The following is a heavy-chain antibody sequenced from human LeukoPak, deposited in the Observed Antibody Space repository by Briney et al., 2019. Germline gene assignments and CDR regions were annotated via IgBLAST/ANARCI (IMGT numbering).Heavy chain of an antibody. Sequence: PSETLSLTCNVSGGSINSNSNYWGWIRQPPGKGLEWIGSIYYSGTTYYNPSLKSRVTISIDTSKNQFSLKLTSVTAADTAVYYCARIFAYWGQGILVTVSS. CDR3: ARIFAY. J-gene: IGHJ4*02. V-gene: IGHV4-39*07. CDR2: IYYSGTT. CDR1: GGSINSNSNY.